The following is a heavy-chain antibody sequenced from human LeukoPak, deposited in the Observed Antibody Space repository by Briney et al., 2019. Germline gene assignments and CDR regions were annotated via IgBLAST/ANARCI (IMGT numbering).Heavy chain of an antibody. CDR1: GGSFSGYY. CDR3: ARRNKRYRFLSSSWYGGPFDY. Sequence: SSETLSLTCAVYGGSFSGYYWSWIRQPPGKGLEWIGEINHSGSTHYNPSLKSRVTISVDTSKNQFSLKLRSVTAADTAVYYCARRNKRYRFLSSSWYGGPFDYWGQGTLVTVSS. CDR2: INHSGST. V-gene: IGHV4-34*01. D-gene: IGHD6-13*01. J-gene: IGHJ4*02.